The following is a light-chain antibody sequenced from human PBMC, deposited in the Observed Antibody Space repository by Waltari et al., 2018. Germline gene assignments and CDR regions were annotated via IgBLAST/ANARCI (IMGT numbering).Light chain of an antibody. Sequence: DIQMTQSPSSLAASVGDRVTITCRASQGISKFLAWFRQKPGKAPKPLIYAASSLQSGVPSRFSGSGSGTEFTLTISSLQPEDFATYYCQQANSLPLFGGGTKVEIK. CDR1: QGISKF. V-gene: IGKV1-12*01. J-gene: IGKJ4*01. CDR3: QQANSLPL. CDR2: AAS.